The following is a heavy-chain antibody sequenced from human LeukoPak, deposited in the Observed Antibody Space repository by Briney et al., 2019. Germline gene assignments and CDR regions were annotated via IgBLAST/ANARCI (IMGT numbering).Heavy chain of an antibody. CDR1: GYTFTSYD. V-gene: IGHV1-8*01. J-gene: IGHJ6*02. CDR3: ARSIGYSNYYYGMDV. D-gene: IGHD4-4*01. Sequence: ASVKVSCKASGYTFTSYDINWVRQATGQGLEWMGWMNPNSGNTGYAQKFQGRVTMTRNTSISTAYMELSSLRAEDTAVYYCARSIGYSNYYYGMDVWGQGTTVTVSS. CDR2: MNPNSGNT.